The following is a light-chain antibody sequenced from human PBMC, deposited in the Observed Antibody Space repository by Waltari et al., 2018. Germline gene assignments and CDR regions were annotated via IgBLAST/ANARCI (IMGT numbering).Light chain of an antibody. J-gene: IGLJ1*01. CDR2: YDR. CDR3: HVWHPHVDPGV. V-gene: IGLV3-21*04. CDR1: NIGTYS. Sequence: SYVVTQPPSVSVAPGETATITCGGDNIGTYSVHWYQQKAGQAPVLVIFYDRDRASGIPDRFSGSNSGNPATLTISRVEAGDEARYYCHVWHPHVDPGVFGTGTEVTVL.